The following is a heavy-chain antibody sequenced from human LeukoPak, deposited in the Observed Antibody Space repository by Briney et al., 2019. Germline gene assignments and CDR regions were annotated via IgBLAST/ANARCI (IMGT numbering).Heavy chain of an antibody. J-gene: IGHJ6*02. CDR3: ANDGYEYCSGGSCYSNGMDV. D-gene: IGHD2-15*01. V-gene: IGHV3-23*01. CDR2: ISGSGGST. CDR1: GFTFSSYP. Sequence: PGGSLRLSCAASGFTFSSYPMGWVRQAPGGGLEWVSAISGSGGSTYYADSVKGRFTISRDNSKNTLYLQMNSLRAEDTAVYYRANDGYEYCSGGSCYSNGMDVWGQGTTVTVSS.